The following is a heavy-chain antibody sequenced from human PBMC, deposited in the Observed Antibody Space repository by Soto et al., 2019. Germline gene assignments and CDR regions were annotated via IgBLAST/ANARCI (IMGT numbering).Heavy chain of an antibody. D-gene: IGHD3-10*01. CDR1: GFTFTNYG. Sequence: QVQLVESGGGAVQPGRSLRLSCAASGFTFTNYGMHWVRQAPGKGLEWVSIISYDGNHAYYADFVRGRFTISRDDSKNTLYLQLNSLRAEDTAVYYCAKDADCGSGSYDPPDYWGQGTLVAVSS. CDR3: AKDADCGSGSYDPPDY. J-gene: IGHJ4*02. V-gene: IGHV3-30*18. CDR2: ISYDGNHA.